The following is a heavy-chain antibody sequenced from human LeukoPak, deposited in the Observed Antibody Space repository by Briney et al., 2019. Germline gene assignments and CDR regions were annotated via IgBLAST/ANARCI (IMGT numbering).Heavy chain of an antibody. Sequence: SETLSLTCTVSGGPISSSSYYWGWIRQPPGKGLEWIGSLYYSGSTYYNPSLKSRVTISVDTSKNQFSLKLSSVAAADTAVYYCARYREVGATVDYWGQGTLVTVSS. D-gene: IGHD1-26*01. CDR2: LYYSGST. CDR3: ARYREVGATVDY. V-gene: IGHV4-39*01. J-gene: IGHJ4*02. CDR1: GGPISSSSYY.